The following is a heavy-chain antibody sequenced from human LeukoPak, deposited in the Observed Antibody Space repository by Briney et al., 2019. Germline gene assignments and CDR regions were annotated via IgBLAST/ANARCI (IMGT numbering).Heavy chain of an antibody. J-gene: IGHJ6*02. V-gene: IGHV4-34*01. Sequence: PSETLSLTCAVYGGSFSGYYWSWIRQPPGKGLEWIGEINHSGSTNYNPSLKSRVTISVDTSKNQFSLKLSSVTAADTAVYYCARPRMAVAGTSLYYYYGMDVWGQGTTVTVSS. D-gene: IGHD6-19*01. CDR2: INHSGST. CDR1: GGSFSGYY. CDR3: ARPRMAVAGTSLYYYYGMDV.